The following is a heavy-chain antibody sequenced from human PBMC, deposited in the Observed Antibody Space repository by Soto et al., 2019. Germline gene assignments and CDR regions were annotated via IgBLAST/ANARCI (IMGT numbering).Heavy chain of an antibody. J-gene: IGHJ4*02. CDR2: ISTYGGNS. Sequence: QVLLVQSGVEVRKPGASVKVSCKTSGYTFTSHGVSWLRQAPGQGPEWMGWISTYGGNSKYARKFQDRLTMSSDTSTRTVYMELRSLRSDDTAVYYCARDPGTSRFDYWGQGTLVTVSS. CDR1: GYTFTSHG. D-gene: IGHD2-2*01. V-gene: IGHV1-18*01. CDR3: ARDPGTSRFDY.